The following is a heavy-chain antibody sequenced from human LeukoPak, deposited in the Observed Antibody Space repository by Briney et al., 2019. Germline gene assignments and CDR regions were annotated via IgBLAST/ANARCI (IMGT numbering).Heavy chain of an antibody. CDR1: GGSISSYY. V-gene: IGHV4-4*07. CDR3: ARHLPLNWFDP. CDR2: IYTSGST. D-gene: IGHD1-14*01. J-gene: IGHJ5*02. Sequence: SETLSLTCTVSGGSISSYYWSWIRQPAGKGLEWIGRIYTSGSTYYNPSLKSRVTISVDTSKNQFSLKLSSATAADTAVYYRARHLPLNWFDPWGQGTLVTVSS.